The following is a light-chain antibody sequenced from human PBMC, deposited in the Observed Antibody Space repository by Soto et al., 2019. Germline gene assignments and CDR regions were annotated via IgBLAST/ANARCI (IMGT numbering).Light chain of an antibody. J-gene: IGKJ5*01. V-gene: IGKV1-5*01. CDR1: QTISTW. CDR2: GAS. Sequence: IQMTQSPSTLSASIGDRVTITCRASQTISTWLAWYQQKPGKAPNLLMYGASTLRSGVPSRFGGSGSGTEFTLTISSLQPDDFATYFCQQYASYSTFGQGTRLEF. CDR3: QQYASYST.